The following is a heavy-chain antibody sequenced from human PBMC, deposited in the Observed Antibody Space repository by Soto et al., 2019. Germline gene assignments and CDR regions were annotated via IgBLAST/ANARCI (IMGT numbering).Heavy chain of an antibody. V-gene: IGHV3-74*01. CDR1: VCAFSCCW. J-gene: IGHJ6*02. CDR3: ARDRGRPDLRDTHYYDSSDLDYGMDV. Sequence: SGGSLRLCCAAAVCAFSCCWMHWVRQAPGKGLVWVSRIHSDGSSTSYADSMKGRFTISRDNAKNSLLLQLNSLRAEDTAVYYCARDRGRPDLRDTHYYDSSDLDYGMDVWGQGTTVTVSS. CDR2: IHSDGSST. D-gene: IGHD3-22*01.